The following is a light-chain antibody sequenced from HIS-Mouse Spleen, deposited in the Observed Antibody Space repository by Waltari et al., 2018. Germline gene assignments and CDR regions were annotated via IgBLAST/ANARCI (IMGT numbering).Light chain of an antibody. J-gene: IGLJ2*01. Sequence: SALTQPASGSGSPGQSITISCTGTSSDVGSYNLVSWYQQHPGKAPKLMIYEGSKRPSGVSNRFSGSKSGNTASLTISGLQAEDEADYYCCSYAGSSTVVFGGGTKLTVL. CDR2: EGS. CDR1: SSDVGSYNL. CDR3: CSYAGSSTVV. V-gene: IGLV2-23*01.